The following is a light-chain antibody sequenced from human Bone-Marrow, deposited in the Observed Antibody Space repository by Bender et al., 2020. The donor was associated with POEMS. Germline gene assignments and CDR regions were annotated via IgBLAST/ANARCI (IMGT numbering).Light chain of an antibody. Sequence: QSVLTQPPSASGTPGQRVTISCSGGSSNIGAHAVNWYQHLPGTAPKLLIYSSHRRPSEVPDRFSGSRSGTSASLAISGLQSEDEADYYCAVWDDNLSGVLFGGGTKLTVL. V-gene: IGLV1-44*01. CDR1: SSNIGAHA. CDR3: AVWDDNLSGVL. J-gene: IGLJ2*01. CDR2: SSH.